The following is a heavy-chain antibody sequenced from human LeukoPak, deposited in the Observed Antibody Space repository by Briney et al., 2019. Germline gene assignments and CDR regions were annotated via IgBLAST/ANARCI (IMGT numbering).Heavy chain of an antibody. CDR1: GFTFGDYL. CDR2: ISGETT. J-gene: IGHJ4*02. Sequence: GSLRLSCTASGFTFGDYLMSWFRQAPGKGLEWIGFISGETTEYAASVKGRFTISRDDSTSIAYLQMNSLTTEDTAVYYCSRGSGWLSVYWGQGTLVTVSS. D-gene: IGHD6-19*01. V-gene: IGHV3-49*03. CDR3: SRGSGWLSVY.